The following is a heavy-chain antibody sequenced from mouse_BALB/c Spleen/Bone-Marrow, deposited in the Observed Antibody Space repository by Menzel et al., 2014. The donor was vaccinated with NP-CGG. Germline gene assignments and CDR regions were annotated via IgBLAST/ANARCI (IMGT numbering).Heavy chain of an antibody. CDR1: GFTFSDYY. D-gene: IGHD2-3*01. CDR2: ISNGGGST. CDR3: ARRGWYYAMDY. V-gene: IGHV5-12*02. J-gene: IGHJ4*01. Sequence: EVQGVESGGGLGQPGGSLKLSCATSGFTFSDYYMYWVRQTPEKRLEWVAYISNGGGSTYYPDTVKGRFTISRDNARNTLYLQMSRLKSEDTAMYYCARRGWYYAMDYWGQGTSVTVSS.